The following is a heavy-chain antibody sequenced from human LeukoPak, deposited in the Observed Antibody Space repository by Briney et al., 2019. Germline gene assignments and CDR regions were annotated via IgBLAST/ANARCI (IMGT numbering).Heavy chain of an antibody. J-gene: IGHJ4*02. CDR1: GGSISSVGYY. CDR3: ARGPETLRFDY. V-gene: IGHV4-31*03. CDR2: ISYTGSP. D-gene: IGHD4-23*01. Sequence: SQTLSLTCTVSGGSISSVGYYWSWIRQHPGKGLEWIGYISYTGSPYYNPSLRSRVTISVDTPKNQFSLKLSSGTAADTALYYCARGPETLRFDYWGQGTLVTVSS.